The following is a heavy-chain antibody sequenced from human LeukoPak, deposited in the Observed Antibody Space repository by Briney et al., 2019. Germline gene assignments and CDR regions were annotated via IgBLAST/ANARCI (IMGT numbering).Heavy chain of an antibody. V-gene: IGHV3-74*01. CDR1: GFTFSSYW. J-gene: IGHJ4*02. CDR2: INGDGRNI. Sequence: GGSLRLSCVASGFTFSSYWMHWVRQDPRKGLVWVSRINGDGRNINYADSVRGRFTISRDNAKNTLYLQMNTLRVEDTAVYYCARGGFVDTAMVDTYYFDYWGQGTLVTVSS. CDR3: ARGGFVDTAMVDTYYFDY. D-gene: IGHD5-18*01.